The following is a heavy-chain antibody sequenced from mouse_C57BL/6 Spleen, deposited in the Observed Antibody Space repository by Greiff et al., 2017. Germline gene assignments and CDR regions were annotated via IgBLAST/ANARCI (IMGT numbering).Heavy chain of an antibody. CDR3: AAGTWFAY. CDR1: GYSFTTYP. CDR2: FHPYNYDT. V-gene: IGHV1-47*01. Sequence: QVPLQQSGAELVKPGASVKMSCKASGYSFTTYPIEWLKQTHGKSLEWIGIFHPYNYDTKYNEKFKGKATLTVDKSSGTVYLELRRLTSDDADVYYCAAGTWFAYWGQGTLVTVSA. J-gene: IGHJ3*01.